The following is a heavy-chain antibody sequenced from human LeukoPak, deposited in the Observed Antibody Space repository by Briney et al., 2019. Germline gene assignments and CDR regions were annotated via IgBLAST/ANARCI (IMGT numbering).Heavy chain of an antibody. V-gene: IGHV1-18*01. CDR1: GYSFTSYG. J-gene: IGHJ4*02. CDR2: ISAYNGNT. CDR3: ARVGAVAGFDY. Sequence: ASVKVSCKASGYSFTSYGISWVRQAPGQGLEWMGWISAYNGNTNYAQRFQGRVTMTTDTSTSTAYMELRSLRSDDTAVYYCARVGAVAGFDYWGQGTLVTVSS. D-gene: IGHD6-19*01.